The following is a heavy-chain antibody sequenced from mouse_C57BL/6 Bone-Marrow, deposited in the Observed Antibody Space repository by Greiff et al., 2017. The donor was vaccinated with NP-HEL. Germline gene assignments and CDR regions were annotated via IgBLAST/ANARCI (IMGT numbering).Heavy chain of an antibody. D-gene: IGHD1-1*01. V-gene: IGHV5-17*01. J-gene: IGHJ1*03. CDR3: ARLRWYFDF. CDR2: ISSGSSTV. CDR1: GFTFSDYG. Sequence: EVKLMESGGGLVKPGGSLKLSCAASGFTFSDYGMHWVRQAPEKGLEWVAYISSGSSTVYYADTVKGRFTISRDNAKNTLFLQMTSLRSEDTAMYYCARLRWYFDFWGTGTTVTVSS.